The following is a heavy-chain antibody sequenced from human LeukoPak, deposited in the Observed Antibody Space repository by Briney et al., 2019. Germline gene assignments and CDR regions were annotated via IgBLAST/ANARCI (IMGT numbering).Heavy chain of an antibody. CDR2: IHPSGTT. Sequence: SETLSLTRTVSGGSISSYYWTWIRQPAGKGLEWIGRIHPSGTTNHNPSLKSRVIMSLDMSNNQFSLKVRSVTAADTAVYYCARETEVPGGRSWDFWGQGTLVTVSS. D-gene: IGHD6-19*01. J-gene: IGHJ4*02. V-gene: IGHV4-4*07. CDR3: ARETEVPGGRSWDF. CDR1: GGSISSYY.